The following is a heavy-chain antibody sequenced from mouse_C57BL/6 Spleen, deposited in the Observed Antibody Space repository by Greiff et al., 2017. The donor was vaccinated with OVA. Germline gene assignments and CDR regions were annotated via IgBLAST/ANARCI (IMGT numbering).Heavy chain of an antibody. CDR3: ARQPGTGYFDY. CDR2: ISSGGSYT. Sequence: EVNLVESGGDLVKPGGSLKLSCAASGLTFSSYGMSWVRQTPDKRLEWVATISSGGSYTYYPDSVKGRFTISRDNAKNTLYLQMSSLKSEDTAMYYCARQPGTGYFDYWGQGTTLTVSS. J-gene: IGHJ2*01. V-gene: IGHV5-6*01. D-gene: IGHD4-1*01. CDR1: GLTFSSYG.